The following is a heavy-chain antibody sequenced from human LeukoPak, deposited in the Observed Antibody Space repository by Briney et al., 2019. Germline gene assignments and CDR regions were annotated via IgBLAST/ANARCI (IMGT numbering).Heavy chain of an antibody. CDR3: AGLLKCSGGSCYSVEYFQY. J-gene: IGHJ1*01. CDR1: GGSLSSYY. CDR2: IYYSGST. V-gene: IGHV4-59*01. D-gene: IGHD2-15*01. Sequence: SETLSLTCTVSGGSLSSYYWSWIRQPPGKGLEWIGYIYYSGSTNYNPSLKSRVTISVDTPKNQFSLKLSSVPAADTAVYYCAGLLKCSGGSCYSVEYFQYWGQGTLVTVSS.